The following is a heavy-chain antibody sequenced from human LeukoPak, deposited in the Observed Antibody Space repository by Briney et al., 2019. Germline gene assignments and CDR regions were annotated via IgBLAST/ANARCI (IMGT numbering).Heavy chain of an antibody. V-gene: IGHV4-34*01. CDR3: AREGGLRYFDWLFDYFDY. J-gene: IGHJ4*02. CDR2: INHSGST. CDR1: GGSFSGYY. D-gene: IGHD3-9*01. Sequence: PSETLSLTCAVYGGSFSGYYWSWIRQPPGKGLEWIGEINHSGSTNYDPSLKSRVTISVDTSKNQFSLKLSSVTAADTAVYYCAREGGLRYFDWLFDYFDYWGQGTLVTVSS.